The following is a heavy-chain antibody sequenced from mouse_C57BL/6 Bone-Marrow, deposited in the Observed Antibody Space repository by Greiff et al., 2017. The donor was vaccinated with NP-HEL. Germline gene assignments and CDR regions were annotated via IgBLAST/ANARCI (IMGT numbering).Heavy chain of an antibody. Sequence: VQLQQPGAELVKPGASVKLSCKASGYTFTRYWMHWVKQSPVRGLECIGLIDPNSGGTKYNEKFKSKATLTVDKPSSTAYMQLSSLTSEDSAVYYCARHYSNYHYYAMDYWGQGTSVTVSS. D-gene: IGHD2-5*01. V-gene: IGHV1-72*01. CDR1: GYTFTRYW. J-gene: IGHJ4*01. CDR2: IDPNSGGT. CDR3: ARHYSNYHYYAMDY.